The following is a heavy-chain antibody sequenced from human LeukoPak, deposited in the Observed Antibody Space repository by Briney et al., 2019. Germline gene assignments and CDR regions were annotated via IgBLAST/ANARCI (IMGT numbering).Heavy chain of an antibody. D-gene: IGHD2-15*01. V-gene: IGHV1-8*01. CDR1: GYTFTSYD. CDR3: AREMKYCSGGSCYSGAFDY. J-gene: IGHJ4*02. Sequence: ASVKVSCKASGYTFTSYDINWVRQATGKGLEWMGWMNPNSGNTGYAQKFQGRVTMTRNTSISTAYMELSSLRSEDTAVYYCAREMKYCSGGSCYSGAFDYWGQGTLVTVSS. CDR2: MNPNSGNT.